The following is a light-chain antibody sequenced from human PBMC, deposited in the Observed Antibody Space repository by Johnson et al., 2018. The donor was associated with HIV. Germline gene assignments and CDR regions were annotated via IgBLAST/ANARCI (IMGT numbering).Light chain of an antibody. CDR3: GTWESRLSAV. Sequence: SALTQPPSVSAAPGQKVTISCSGSSSNIGNNYVSWYQHLPGTAPKLLIYENNKRPSGIPDRFSGSKSGTSATLGITGLQTGDEADYYCGTWESRLSAVFGTGTKVTVL. J-gene: IGLJ1*01. CDR1: SSNIGNNY. V-gene: IGLV1-51*02. CDR2: ENN.